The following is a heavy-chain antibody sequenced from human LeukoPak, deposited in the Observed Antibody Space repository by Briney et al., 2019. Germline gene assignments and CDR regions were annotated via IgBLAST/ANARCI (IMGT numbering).Heavy chain of an antibody. Sequence: GGSLRLSCAASGFTFSSYWMHWVRQASGKGLVWVSRIKSDGSITNYADSVKGRFTISRDNAKNTLYLQMNSLRVEDTAVYYCARDSSGWFDPWGQGTLVTVSS. D-gene: IGHD6-19*01. CDR2: IKSDGSIT. J-gene: IGHJ5*02. CDR1: GFTFSSYW. CDR3: ARDSSGWFDP. V-gene: IGHV3-74*01.